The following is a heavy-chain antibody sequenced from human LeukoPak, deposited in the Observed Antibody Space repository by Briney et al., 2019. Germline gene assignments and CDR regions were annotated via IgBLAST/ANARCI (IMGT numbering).Heavy chain of an antibody. J-gene: IGHJ3*02. CDR1: GFTFSTYW. V-gene: IGHV4-59*08. Sequence: GSLRLSCVASGFTFSTYWMSWIRQPPGKGLEWIGTIYYDGTTYYNPSLKSRVTISVDTSKNQISLKLSSMTAADTAMFYCARQGRGEDDSFDMWGQGTMVTVSS. CDR3: ARQGRGEDDSFDM. CDR2: IYYDGTT.